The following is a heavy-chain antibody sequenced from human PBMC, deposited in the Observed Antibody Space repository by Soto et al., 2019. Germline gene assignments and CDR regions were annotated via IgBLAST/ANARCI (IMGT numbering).Heavy chain of an antibody. V-gene: IGHV3-9*01. Sequence: GGSLRLSCAASGFSFDRYAMHWVRQFPGRGLEWVAGLNWRGDDIAYADSVKGRFTISRDNAKHSLFLQMDSLRPEDTAQYFCAKDRYDLSWYEVALDSWGHGIPVTVSS. J-gene: IGHJ5*01. CDR2: LNWRGDDI. CDR3: AKDRYDLSWYEVALDS. CDR1: GFSFDRYA. D-gene: IGHD5-12*01.